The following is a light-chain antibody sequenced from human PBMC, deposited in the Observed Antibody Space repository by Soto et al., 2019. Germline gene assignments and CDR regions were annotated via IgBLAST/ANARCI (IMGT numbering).Light chain of an antibody. V-gene: IGLV2-8*01. Sequence: QSVLTQPPSASGSPGQSVTISCTGTSSDVGGYNYVSWYQQHPGKAPKLMIYEVSKRPSGVPDRFSGSKSGNTASLTVSGLQAEDEADYYCSSYAGSNNWVFGGGTNDRP. CDR1: SSDVGGYNY. J-gene: IGLJ3*02. CDR3: SSYAGSNNWV. CDR2: EVS.